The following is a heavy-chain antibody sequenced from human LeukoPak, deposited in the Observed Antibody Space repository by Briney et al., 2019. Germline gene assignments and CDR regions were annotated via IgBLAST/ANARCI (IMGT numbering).Heavy chain of an antibody. CDR3: AKDQKDCGGDCYSTGEFDY. CDR1: GFTISSYA. J-gene: IGHJ4*02. CDR2: ISGSGGST. D-gene: IGHD2-21*02. Sequence: PRGSLRLSCAASGFTISSYAMSWVRQAPGKGLEWVSAISGSGGSTYYADSVKGRFTISRDNSKNTLYLQMNTLRAEDTAVYYCAKDQKDCGGDCYSTGEFDYWGQGTLVTVSS. V-gene: IGHV3-23*01.